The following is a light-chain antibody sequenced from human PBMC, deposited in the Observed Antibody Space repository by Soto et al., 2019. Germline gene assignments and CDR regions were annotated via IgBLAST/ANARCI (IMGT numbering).Light chain of an antibody. Sequence: EIVLTQSPGTLSLSPGERATLSCRASQSVSSSYLGWYQQKPGQAPRLLIYGASTRATGIPDRFSGSGSGTDSTLTISRREPEDFAVYCCQQYGSSIFTFGPGTKVDIK. CDR3: QQYGSSIFT. V-gene: IGKV3-20*01. CDR1: QSVSSSY. J-gene: IGKJ3*01. CDR2: GAS.